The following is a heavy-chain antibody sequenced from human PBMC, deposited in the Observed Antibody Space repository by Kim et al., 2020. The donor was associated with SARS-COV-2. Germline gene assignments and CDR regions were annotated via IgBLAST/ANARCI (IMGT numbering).Heavy chain of an antibody. CDR3: ARDRYDSSGYYFDY. Sequence: ADTGKGRFSMSRENAKNSLYLQMKSLRAEDAAVYYCARDRYDSSGYYFDYWGQGTLVTVSS. V-gene: IGHV3-48*03. J-gene: IGHJ4*02. D-gene: IGHD3-22*01.